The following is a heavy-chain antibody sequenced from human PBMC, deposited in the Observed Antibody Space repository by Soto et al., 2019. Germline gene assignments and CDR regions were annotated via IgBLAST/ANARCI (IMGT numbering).Heavy chain of an antibody. D-gene: IGHD3-16*02. J-gene: IGHJ3*02. V-gene: IGHV3-7*03. CDR2: IKQDGSEK. CDR1: GFTFSSYW. CDR3: LGGVIVTDAFDI. Sequence: LSCAASGFTFSSYWMSWVRQAPGKGLEWVANIKQDGSEKYYVDSVKGRFTISRDNAKNSLYLQMNSLRAEDTAVYYCLGGVIVTDAFDIWGQGTMVTVSS.